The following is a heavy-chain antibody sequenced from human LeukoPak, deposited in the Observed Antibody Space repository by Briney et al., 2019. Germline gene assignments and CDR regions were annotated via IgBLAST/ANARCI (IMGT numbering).Heavy chain of an antibody. J-gene: IGHJ5*02. CDR1: GYTFTTYY. CDR2: TNPSGGST. CDR3: ARGDVLDRGDYYWFDP. Sequence: ASVRVSCKASGYTFTTYYIHWVRQAPGQGLEWMGITNPSGGSTTYAQKFQGRVTMTRDTSTSTVYMELSSLRSGDTALYYCARGDVLDRGDYYWFDPWGQGTLVIVSS. D-gene: IGHD4-17*01. V-gene: IGHV1-46*01.